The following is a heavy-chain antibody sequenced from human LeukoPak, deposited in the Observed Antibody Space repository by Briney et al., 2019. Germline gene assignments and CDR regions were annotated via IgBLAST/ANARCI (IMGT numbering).Heavy chain of an antibody. D-gene: IGHD3-3*01. CDR1: GFTFSSSG. Sequence: GGSLRLSCAASGFTFSSSGMHWVRQAPGKGLEWVAFIRFDGSNKYYAASVKGRFTISRDNSKNTLYLQMNSLRAEDAAVYYCAKDHDFWSGYYSPTRGYFDYWGQGTLVTVSS. CDR2: IRFDGSNK. V-gene: IGHV3-30*02. J-gene: IGHJ4*02. CDR3: AKDHDFWSGYYSPTRGYFDY.